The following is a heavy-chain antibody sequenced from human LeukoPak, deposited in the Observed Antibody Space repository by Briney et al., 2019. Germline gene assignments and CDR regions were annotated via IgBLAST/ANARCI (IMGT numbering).Heavy chain of an antibody. CDR3: AREGDGYNTYFDS. J-gene: IGHJ4*02. D-gene: IGHD5-24*01. Sequence: AAKVSCKASGGTFSSYAISWVRHGPGQGLEWMGGIIPIFGTANSTQPFQGRGTITADEPTSTVCMELSSLRFEDTAVYYCAREGDGYNTYFDSWGQGTLVTVSS. CDR1: GGTFSSYA. V-gene: IGHV1-69*13. CDR2: IIPIFGTA.